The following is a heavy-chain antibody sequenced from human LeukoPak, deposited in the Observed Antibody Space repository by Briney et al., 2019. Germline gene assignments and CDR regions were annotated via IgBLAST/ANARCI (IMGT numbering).Heavy chain of an antibody. D-gene: IGHD4-17*01. V-gene: IGHV4-4*07. CDR3: ARDTVTTVNNWFDP. CDR2: IYTSGST. Sequence: SETLSLTCTVSGGSISSYYWSWIRQPAGKGLEWIGRIYTSGSTNYNPSLKSRVTMSVDTSKNQFSLKLGSVTAADTAVYYCARDTVTTVNNWFDPWGQGTLVTVSS. J-gene: IGHJ5*02. CDR1: GGSISSYY.